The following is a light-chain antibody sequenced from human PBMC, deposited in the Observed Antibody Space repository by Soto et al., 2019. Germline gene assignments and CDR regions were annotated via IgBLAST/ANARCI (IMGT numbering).Light chain of an antibody. CDR3: QQYGCSGT. V-gene: IGKV3-20*01. J-gene: IGKJ1*01. CDR2: GAS. CDR1: QSVSNNY. Sequence: EIVLTQSPGTLSMSPGERATLSCRASQSVSNNYLARYQQKPGQAPRLLIYGASNRGTGIPDRFSGSWSGTHYTLTIIRLEAEDIVVYYCQQYGCSGTFCQGTQVEIK.